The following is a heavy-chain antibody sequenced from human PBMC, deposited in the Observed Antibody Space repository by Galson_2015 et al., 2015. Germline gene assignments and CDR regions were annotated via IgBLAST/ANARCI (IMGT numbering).Heavy chain of an antibody. CDR1: GLTFSDYW. D-gene: IGHD2-2*01. Sequence: SLRLSCAASGLTFSDYWMHWVRQAPGKGLVWVSRINPDGRSTSHADSVKGRFTISRDNAKNTLYLQMNSLRAEDTAVYYCAGRLGYCSSTTCYGGYWGQGTLVTVSS. CDR2: INPDGRST. J-gene: IGHJ4*02. CDR3: AGRLGYCSSTTCYGGY. V-gene: IGHV3-74*01.